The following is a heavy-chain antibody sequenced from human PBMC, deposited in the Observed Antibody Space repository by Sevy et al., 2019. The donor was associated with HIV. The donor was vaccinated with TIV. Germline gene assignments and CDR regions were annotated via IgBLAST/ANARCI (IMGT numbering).Heavy chain of an antibody. J-gene: IGHJ3*02. D-gene: IGHD3-22*01. CDR1: GYSIRSDDY. Sequence: SETLSLTCAVSGYSIRSDDYWVWIRQPPGKGLEWIGNIYHRGSTYYNPSLKSRVSMSVDTSMNQFSLKLSPVTAADTAVYYCAGTLRGNFDSRASAFDIWGRGTMVTVSS. CDR2: IYHRGST. V-gene: IGHV4-38-2*01. CDR3: AGTLRGNFDSRASAFDI.